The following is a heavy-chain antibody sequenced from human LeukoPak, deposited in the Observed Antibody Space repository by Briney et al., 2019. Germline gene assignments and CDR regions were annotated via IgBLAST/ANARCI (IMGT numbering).Heavy chain of an antibody. CDR3: ARGFDWLGLPGH. J-gene: IGHJ4*02. Sequence: GASVKVSCKASGYTFTSHDINWVRQATGQGLEWMGWMNPNSGNTGYAQKFQGRVTMTRNTSISTAYMELSSLRSEDTAVYYCARGFDWLGLPGHWGQGTLVTVSS. D-gene: IGHD6-19*01. CDR1: GYTFTSHD. CDR2: MNPNSGNT. V-gene: IGHV1-8*01.